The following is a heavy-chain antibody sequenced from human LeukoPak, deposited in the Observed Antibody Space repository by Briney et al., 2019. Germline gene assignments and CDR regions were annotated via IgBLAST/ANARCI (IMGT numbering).Heavy chain of an antibody. Sequence: PGGSLRLSCAASGFTFSTYTMYWVRHPPGKRLEWVSIIGSSGGGIHYADSVKGRFTISRDNSKNTLYLQMNSLRAEDTAVYYCARDGSSGWTWYFDYWGQGTLVTVSS. CDR1: GFTFSTYT. CDR2: IGSSGGGI. D-gene: IGHD6-19*01. J-gene: IGHJ4*02. V-gene: IGHV3-23*01. CDR3: ARDGSSGWTWYFDY.